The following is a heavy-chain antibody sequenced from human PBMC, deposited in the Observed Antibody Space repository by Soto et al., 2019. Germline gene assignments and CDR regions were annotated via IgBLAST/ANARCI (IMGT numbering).Heavy chain of an antibody. CDR2: ISGSGGST. D-gene: IGHD6-19*01. Sequence: GGSLRLSCAASGFTFSSYAMSWVRQAPGKGLEWVSAISGSGGSTYYADSVKGRFTISRDNSKNTLYLQMNSLRAEDTAVYYCAKTARMDQLPYRRLAGTSYFDYWGQGTLVTVSS. CDR1: GFTFSSYA. V-gene: IGHV3-23*01. J-gene: IGHJ4*02. CDR3: AKTARMDQLPYRRLAGTSYFDY.